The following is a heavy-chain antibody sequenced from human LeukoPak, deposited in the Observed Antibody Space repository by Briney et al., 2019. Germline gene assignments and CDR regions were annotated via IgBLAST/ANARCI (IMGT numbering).Heavy chain of an antibody. Sequence: PGGSLRLSCAASGFTSTNYAMNWVRQAPGKGPEWVSRISGSGDNTYYADSVKGRFTISRDNSKNTVYLQMNSLRGEDTAVYSCAKDRYHGSGNSVRWDYWGLGTLVTVSS. V-gene: IGHV3-23*01. CDR2: ISGSGDNT. CDR3: AKDRYHGSGNSVRWDY. J-gene: IGHJ4*02. D-gene: IGHD3-10*01. CDR1: GFTSTNYA.